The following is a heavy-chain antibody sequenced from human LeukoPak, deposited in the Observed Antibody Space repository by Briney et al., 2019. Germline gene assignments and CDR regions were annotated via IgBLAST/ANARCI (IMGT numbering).Heavy chain of an antibody. Sequence: GGSLRLSCAASGLTVSSNYMTWIRQAPGKGLEWVSGIYSGGSTYYADSVKGRFTISRDDSKNTLYLQMNSLRAEDTAVNYCARGGAFDIWGQGTVVTVSS. CDR3: ARGGAFDI. CDR2: IYSGGST. CDR1: GLTVSSNY. V-gene: IGHV3-53*01. J-gene: IGHJ3*02. D-gene: IGHD3-16*01.